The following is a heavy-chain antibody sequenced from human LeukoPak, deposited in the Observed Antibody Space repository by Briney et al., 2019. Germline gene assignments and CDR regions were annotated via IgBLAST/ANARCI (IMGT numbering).Heavy chain of an antibody. CDR1: GYSISSGYY. V-gene: IGHV4-38-2*01. Sequence: SETLSPTCAVSGYSISSGYYWGWIRQPPGKGLEWIGGMFHSGSYYYSPSLKSRVTISVDTSKNQFSLKLSSVTAADTAVYYCARTGYSSGWSLDYWGQGILVTVSS. D-gene: IGHD6-19*01. J-gene: IGHJ4*02. CDR2: MFHSGSY. CDR3: ARTGYSSGWSLDY.